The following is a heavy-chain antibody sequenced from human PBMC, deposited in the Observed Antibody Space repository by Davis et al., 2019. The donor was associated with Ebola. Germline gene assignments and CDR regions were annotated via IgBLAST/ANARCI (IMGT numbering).Heavy chain of an antibody. J-gene: IGHJ6*02. Sequence: GESLKISCASSSFSLSTYFIHWVRQAPGRGLEWVALIYGSGSTYYADSVKGRFTISRDDLKNTVDVQMNSLRVEDSAIYYCAKDEELQFGMDVWGQGTTVTVS. V-gene: IGHV3-53*01. CDR2: IYGSGST. CDR1: SFSLSTYF. CDR3: AKDEELQFGMDV. D-gene: IGHD5-24*01.